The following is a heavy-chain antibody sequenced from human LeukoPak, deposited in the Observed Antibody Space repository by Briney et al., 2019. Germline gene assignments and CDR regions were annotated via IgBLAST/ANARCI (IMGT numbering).Heavy chain of an antibody. D-gene: IGHD6-13*01. CDR2: ISSSGSTI. CDR3: ERAGFSQQLANYFDY. Sequence: GGSLRLSCAASGFTFSGYEMNWVRQAPGKGLEWVSYISSSGSTIYYADSVKGRFTISRDNAKNSLYLQMNSLRAEDTAVYYCERAGFSQQLANYFDYWGQGTLVTVSS. J-gene: IGHJ4*02. V-gene: IGHV3-48*03. CDR1: GFTFSGYE.